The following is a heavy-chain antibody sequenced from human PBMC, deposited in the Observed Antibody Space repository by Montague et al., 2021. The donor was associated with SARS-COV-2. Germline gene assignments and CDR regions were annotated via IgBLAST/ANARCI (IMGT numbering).Heavy chain of an antibody. CDR2: FDPAHGET. D-gene: IGHD3-3*01. Sequence: LGKVSCKVSGYTVTEAPMHWLRQAPGKGLEWMGSFDPAHGETVYAQKFQDRVTMTEDTSTDTAYMELSSLRFEDTAVYYCATEGLSVFGVVIYAFHMWGQGTMVTVSS. CDR1: GYTVTEAP. V-gene: IGHV1-24*01. J-gene: IGHJ3*02. CDR3: ATEGLSVFGVVIYAFHM.